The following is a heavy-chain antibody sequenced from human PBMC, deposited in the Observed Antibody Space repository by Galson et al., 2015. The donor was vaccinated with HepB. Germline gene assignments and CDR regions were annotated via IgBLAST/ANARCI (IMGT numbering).Heavy chain of an antibody. V-gene: IGHV1-69*04. CDR3: AREGAYYYDSSGHYPILYGMDV. D-gene: IGHD3-22*01. J-gene: IGHJ6*02. CDR2: IIPILGIA. Sequence: SVKVSCKASGGTFSSYTISWVRQAPGQGLEWMGRIIPILGIANYAQKFQGRVTITADKSTSTAYMELSSLRSEDTAVYYCAREGAYYYDSSGHYPILYGMDVWGQGTTVTVSS. CDR1: GGTFSSYT.